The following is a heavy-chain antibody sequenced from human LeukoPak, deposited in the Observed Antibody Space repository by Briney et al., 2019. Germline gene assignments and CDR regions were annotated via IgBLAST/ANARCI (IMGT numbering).Heavy chain of an antibody. CDR1: GESFSGYY. CDR3: ARSLGFLDYYDSSGAFDY. CDR2: INHSGST. V-gene: IGHV4-34*01. J-gene: IGHJ4*02. D-gene: IGHD3-22*01. Sequence: SETLSLTCAVYGESFSGYYWSWIRQPPGKGLEWIGEINHSGSTNYNPSLKSRVTMSVDTSKNQFSLKLSSVTAADTAVYYCARSLGFLDYYDSSGAFDYWGQGTLVTVSS.